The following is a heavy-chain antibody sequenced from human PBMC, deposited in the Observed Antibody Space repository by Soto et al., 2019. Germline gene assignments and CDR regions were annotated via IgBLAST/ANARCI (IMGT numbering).Heavy chain of an antibody. CDR3: ARVNYAIGNP. J-gene: IGHJ4*02. CDR1: GFSFSSYA. V-gene: IGHV3-30-3*01. CDR2: ISSDGINK. D-gene: IGHD1-1*01. Sequence: QVQLGETGGHVVQPGRSLRLSCAASGFSFSSYAMHWIRQAPGKGLEWVAVISSDGINKYYADSVKGRFTNSRDNSKNILYVQMTSLRVEDTAVYYCARVNYAIGNPWGQGTLVTVTS.